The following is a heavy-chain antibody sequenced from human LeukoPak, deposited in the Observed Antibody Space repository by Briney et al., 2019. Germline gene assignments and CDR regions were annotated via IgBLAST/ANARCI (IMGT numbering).Heavy chain of an antibody. D-gene: IGHD3-10*01. J-gene: IGHJ5*02. CDR3: ARDSGTTGEVKFDP. Sequence: ASVKVSCKASGYTFSSNGISWVRQAPGQGLEWMGWISVYNGHTNCAQKLQGRVTMTTDTSTSTAYMELRSLRSDDTAVYYCARDSGTTGEVKFDPWGQGTLVTVSS. CDR2: ISVYNGHT. CDR1: GYTFSSNG. V-gene: IGHV1-18*01.